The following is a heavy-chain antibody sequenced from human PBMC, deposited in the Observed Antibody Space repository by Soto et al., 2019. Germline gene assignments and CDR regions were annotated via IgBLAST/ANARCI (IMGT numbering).Heavy chain of an antibody. CDR2: INEDSTYI. CDR1: GFTFSAFS. V-gene: IGHV3-21*02. CDR3: VRDFGQYFRSGYMDV. Sequence: EVRLVESGGGRVKPGGSLRLSCAASGFTFSAFSMNWVRQAPGKWLEWLSSINEDSTYIYYGDSLRGRSTIYRDNAKDSLCLQIVSLRAEETAVYYCVRDFGQYFRSGYMDVWGDGATVIV. D-gene: IGHD3-3*01. J-gene: IGHJ6*03.